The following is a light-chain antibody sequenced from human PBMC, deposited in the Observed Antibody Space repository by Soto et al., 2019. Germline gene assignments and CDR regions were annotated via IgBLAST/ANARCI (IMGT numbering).Light chain of an antibody. CDR3: QTWGTGISV. Sequence: QPVLTQSPSASASLGASVKLTCTLSSGHSNYAIAWHQQQPEKGPRYLMKLNSDGSHRKGDGIPDRFSGSSSGAERYLTISSLPSEDEADYYCQTWGTGISVFGTGTKLTVL. V-gene: IGLV4-69*01. CDR1: SGHSNYA. J-gene: IGLJ1*01. CDR2: LNSDGSH.